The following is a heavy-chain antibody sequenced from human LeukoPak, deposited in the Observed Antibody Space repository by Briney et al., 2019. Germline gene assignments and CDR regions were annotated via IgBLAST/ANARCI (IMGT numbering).Heavy chain of an antibody. CDR2: IYSGDRT. CDR1: GISVRGSY. J-gene: IGHJ4*02. Sequence: PGGSLRLSCEVSGISVRGSYMGWVRQAPGKGLEWVSVIYSGDRTYYAESVKGRFTISRDTSKNTLYLQMNNLRADDTARYYCTRDLTGTTWSENDYWGQGTLVTISS. V-gene: IGHV3-53*01. CDR3: TRDLTGTTWSENDY. D-gene: IGHD6-13*01.